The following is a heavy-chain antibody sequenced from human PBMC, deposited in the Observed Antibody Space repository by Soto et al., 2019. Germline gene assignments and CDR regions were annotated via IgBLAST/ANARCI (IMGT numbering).Heavy chain of an antibody. V-gene: IGHV4-30-2*01. J-gene: IGHJ4*02. Sequence: KPSETLSLTCAVSGGSISSGGYSWSWIRQPPGKGLEWIGYIYHSGSTYYNPSLKSRVTISVDRSKNQFSLKLSSVTAADTAVYYCARGGTYYDILTGYYTPYYFDYCGQETLVTVSS. D-gene: IGHD3-9*01. CDR2: IYHSGST. CDR1: GGSISSGGYS. CDR3: ARGGTYYDILTGYYTPYYFDY.